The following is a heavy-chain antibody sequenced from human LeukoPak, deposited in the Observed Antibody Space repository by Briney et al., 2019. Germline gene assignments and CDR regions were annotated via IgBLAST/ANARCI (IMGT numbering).Heavy chain of an antibody. V-gene: IGHV3-48*04. Sequence: GGSLRLSCAVSGFTVSSNFMNWVRQAPGKGLEWVSYISSSSSTIYYADSVKGRFTISRDNAKNSLYLQMKSLRAEDTAVYYCARDESFRNYYYYYAMDVWGQGTTVTVSS. CDR3: ARDESFRNYYYYYAMDV. D-gene: IGHD1-14*01. CDR2: ISSSSSTI. J-gene: IGHJ6*02. CDR1: GFTVSSNF.